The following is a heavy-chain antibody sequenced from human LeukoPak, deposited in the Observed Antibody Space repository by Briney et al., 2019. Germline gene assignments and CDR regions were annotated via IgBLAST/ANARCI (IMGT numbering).Heavy chain of an antibody. CDR3: ASCSGGSCYSGFDY. J-gene: IGHJ4*02. D-gene: IGHD2-15*01. Sequence: PSETLSPTCTVSGGSISSYYWSWIRQPPGKGLEWIGYIYYSGSTNYNPSLESRVTISVDTSKNQFSLKLSSVTAADTAVYYCASCSGGSCYSGFDYWGQGTLVTVSS. V-gene: IGHV4-59*08. CDR2: IYYSGST. CDR1: GGSISSYY.